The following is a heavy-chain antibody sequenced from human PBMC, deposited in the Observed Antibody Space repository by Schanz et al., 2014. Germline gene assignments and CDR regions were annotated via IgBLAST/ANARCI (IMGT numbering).Heavy chain of an antibody. V-gene: IGHV3-48*01. Sequence: EVYLVESGGGLVQPGGSLRLSCAASGFTFFTYNMNWVRQAPGRGLKWISYIGSSSTTMYYADSVKGRFTISRDNAKKTMDLQMNSLRVEDTAVYFCARDEGRDGYNLAFDVWGQGTLVTVSS. CDR2: IGSSSTTM. D-gene: IGHD5-12*01. J-gene: IGHJ3*01. CDR1: GFTFFTYN. CDR3: ARDEGRDGYNLAFDV.